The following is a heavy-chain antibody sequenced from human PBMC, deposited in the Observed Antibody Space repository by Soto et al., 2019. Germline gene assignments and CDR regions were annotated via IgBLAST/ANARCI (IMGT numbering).Heavy chain of an antibody. CDR1: GGTFSSYA. J-gene: IGHJ3*02. CDR2: IIPIFGTA. D-gene: IGHD3-10*02. CDR3: AREPSITMSHDAFDI. V-gene: IGHV1-69*13. Sequence: SVKVSCKASGGTFSSYAISWVRQAPGQGLEWMGGIIPIFGTANYAQKFQGRVTITADESTSTAYMELSSLRSEDTAVYYCAREPSITMSHDAFDIWGQGTMVTVSS.